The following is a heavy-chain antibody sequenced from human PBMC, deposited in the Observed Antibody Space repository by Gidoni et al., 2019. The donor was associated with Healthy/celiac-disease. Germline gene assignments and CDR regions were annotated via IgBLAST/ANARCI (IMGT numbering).Heavy chain of an antibody. J-gene: IGHJ5*02. CDR2: IYYSGST. D-gene: IGHD2-2*02. CDR3: AVVVPAAIGMGWWFDP. Sequence: QVQLQESGPGLVKPSETLSLTCTVSGGSISSYYWSWIRQPPGKGLEWIGYIYYSGSTNYNPSLKSRVTISVDTSKNQFSLKLSSVTAADTAVYYCAVVVPAAIGMGWWFDPWGQGTLVTVSS. V-gene: IGHV4-59*01. CDR1: GGSISSYY.